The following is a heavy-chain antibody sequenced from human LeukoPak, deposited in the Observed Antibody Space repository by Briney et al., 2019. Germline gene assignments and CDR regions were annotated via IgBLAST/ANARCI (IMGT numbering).Heavy chain of an antibody. V-gene: IGHV4-38-2*02. CDR2: IYDSGSA. D-gene: IGHD4-23*01. CDR1: GSSISSDYY. Sequence: SETLSLTCTVSGSSISSDYYWGWIRQPPGKGLEWIGSIYDSGSAYYNPSLKSRVVISADPSKNQFSLKLSSVTAADTAVYYCARTVVGYFDLWGRGTLVTVSS. J-gene: IGHJ2*01. CDR3: ARTVVGYFDL.